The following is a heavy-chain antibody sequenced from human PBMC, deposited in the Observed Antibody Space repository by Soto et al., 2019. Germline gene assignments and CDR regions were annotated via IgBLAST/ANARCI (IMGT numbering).Heavy chain of an antibody. V-gene: IGHV4-30-4*01. CDR3: ARDYDFWSGKIRWFDP. Sequence: SETLSLTCTVSGGSFNNGDHYWSWIRQPPGKGLEWIGYISYSGRTDYNPSLKTRLTISVDTSKNQFSLRLSSVTAADTAVYYCARDYDFWSGKIRWFDPWGQGTLVTVSS. CDR1: GGSFNNGDHY. J-gene: IGHJ5*02. CDR2: ISYSGRT. D-gene: IGHD3-3*01.